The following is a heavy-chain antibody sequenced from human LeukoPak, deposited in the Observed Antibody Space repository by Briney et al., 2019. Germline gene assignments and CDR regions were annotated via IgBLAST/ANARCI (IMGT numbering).Heavy chain of an antibody. Sequence: ASVKVSCNASGGTFSSYAISWVRQAPGQGLEWMGGIIPIFGTANYAQKFQGRVTITTDESTSTAYMELSSLRSEDTAVYYCARGKDVLRYFDWLFYMDVWGKGTTVTVSS. CDR3: ARGKDVLRYFDWLFYMDV. CDR2: IIPIFGTA. V-gene: IGHV1-69*05. J-gene: IGHJ6*03. D-gene: IGHD3-9*01. CDR1: GGTFSSYA.